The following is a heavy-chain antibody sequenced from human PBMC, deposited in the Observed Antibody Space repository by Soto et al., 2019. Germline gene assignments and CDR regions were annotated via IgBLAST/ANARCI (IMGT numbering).Heavy chain of an antibody. CDR1: GYTFTGYY. D-gene: IGHD3-22*01. V-gene: IGHV1-2*02. Sequence: ASVKVSCKASGYTFTGYYMHWVRQAPGQGLEWMGWINPNSGGTNYAQKFQGRVTMTRDTSISTAYMELSRMRSDDTAVYYCAREKYYDSSGYYHYFDYWGQGTLVTVSS. J-gene: IGHJ4*02. CDR3: AREKYYDSSGYYHYFDY. CDR2: INPNSGGT.